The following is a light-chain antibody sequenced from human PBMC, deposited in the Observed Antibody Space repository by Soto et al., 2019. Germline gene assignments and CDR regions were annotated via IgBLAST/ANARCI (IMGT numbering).Light chain of an antibody. Sequence: DIVMTQSPDSLAVSLGEGATINCKSSQSVLYSANNRNHLAWYQKKPGQPPKLLLYWASTRESGVPDRFSGSGSATDFTLSISSLQTEDVAVYYCQQYAVPPYTLGQGTKLEIK. CDR3: QQYAVPPYT. CDR1: QSVLYSANNRNH. V-gene: IGKV4-1*01. CDR2: WAS. J-gene: IGKJ2*01.